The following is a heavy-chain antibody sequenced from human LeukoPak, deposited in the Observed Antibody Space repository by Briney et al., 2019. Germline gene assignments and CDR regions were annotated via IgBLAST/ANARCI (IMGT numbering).Heavy chain of an antibody. CDR1: GIAFASYA. CDR2: ISGTGGST. J-gene: IGHJ3*02. D-gene: IGHD3-22*01. Sequence: PGGSLRLSCAASGIAFASYAMNWVRQSPERGLEWVSAISGTGGSTFYADSLKGRFTISRDNSKNTLYLQMSSLTAEDTAVYYCAKECGRDYDDRAFDIWGQGTMVTVSS. CDR3: AKECGRDYDDRAFDI. V-gene: IGHV3-23*01.